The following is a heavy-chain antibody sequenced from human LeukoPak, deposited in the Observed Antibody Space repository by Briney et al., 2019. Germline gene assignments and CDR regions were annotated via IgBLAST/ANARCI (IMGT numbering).Heavy chain of an antibody. CDR3: ARDLNSGVDY. D-gene: IGHD4-23*01. V-gene: IGHV4-34*01. Sequence: GSLRLSCAASGFTFSSYAMSWIRQPPGKGLEWIGEINHSGSTNYNPSLKSRVTISVDTSKNQFSLKLSSVTAADTAVYYCARDLNSGVDYWGQGTLVTVSS. CDR2: INHSGST. CDR1: GFTFSSYA. J-gene: IGHJ4*02.